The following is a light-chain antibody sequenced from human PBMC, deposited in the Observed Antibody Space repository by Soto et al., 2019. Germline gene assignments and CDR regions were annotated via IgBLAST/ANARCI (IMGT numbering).Light chain of an antibody. CDR2: GNN. V-gene: IGLV1-40*01. J-gene: IGLJ1*01. CDR3: QSYDSSLSGYV. CDR1: SSNIGAGYD. Sequence: QSVLTQPPSVSGAPGQRVTISCTGRSSNIGAGYDVHWYQQLPGTAPKLLIYGNNNRPSGVPDRFSGSKSGTSASLAITGLQAEDEADYYCQSYDSSLSGYVFGTGTKV.